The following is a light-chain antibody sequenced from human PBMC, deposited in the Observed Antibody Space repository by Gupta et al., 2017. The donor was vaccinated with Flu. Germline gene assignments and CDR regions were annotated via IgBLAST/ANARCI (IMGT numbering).Light chain of an antibody. V-gene: IGKV1-39*01. J-gene: IGKJ1*01. CDR2: NAS. CDR1: QSIINY. Sequence: DIQMTQSPSSLSASVGDRVTITCRASQSIINYLNWYQQKPGKAPILLIYNASSLQSGVPSKFSGSGSGTDFTLTISSLQPEDFSAYYCQQTYNTSWTVGQGTKVEVK. CDR3: QQTYNTSWT.